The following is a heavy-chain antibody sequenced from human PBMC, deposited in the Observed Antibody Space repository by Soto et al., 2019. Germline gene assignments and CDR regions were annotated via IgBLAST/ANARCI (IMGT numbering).Heavy chain of an antibody. Sequence: SETLSLTCTVSGGSISSYYWSWVRQPPGKGLEWIGEIYHSGSTNYNPSLKSRVTISVDKSKNQFSLKLSSVTAADTAVYYCARGPPFHWGQGTLVTISS. J-gene: IGHJ4*02. V-gene: IGHV4-4*02. CDR1: GGSISSYY. CDR3: ARGPPFH. CDR2: IYHSGST. D-gene: IGHD3-16*01.